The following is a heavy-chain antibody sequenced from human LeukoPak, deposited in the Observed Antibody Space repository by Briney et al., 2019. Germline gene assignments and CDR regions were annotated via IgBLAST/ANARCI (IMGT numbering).Heavy chain of an antibody. J-gene: IGHJ4*02. CDR1: GYTFTNYY. V-gene: IGHV3-30*18. CDR3: AKDAAAATVNFDY. Sequence: SCKASGYTFTNYYMHWVRQAPGKGLEWVAVISYDGSNKYYADSVKGRFTISRDNSKNTLYLQMNSLRAEDTAVYYCAKDAAAATVNFDYWGQGTLVTVSS. D-gene: IGHD6-13*01. CDR2: ISYDGSNK.